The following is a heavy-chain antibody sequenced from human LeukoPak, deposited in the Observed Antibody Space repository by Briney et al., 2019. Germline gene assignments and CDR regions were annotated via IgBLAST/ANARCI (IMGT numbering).Heavy chain of an antibody. D-gene: IGHD5-18*01. CDR1: GFTFSSYW. Sequence: PGGSLRLSCAASGFTFSSYWMHWVRHAPGKGLVWVSRINSDGSSRFYADCVKGRFTISRDNAKNTLYLQMNSLRAEDTAVYYCAKATPMVNYYYYMDVWGKGTTVTVSS. J-gene: IGHJ6*03. V-gene: IGHV3-74*01. CDR3: AKATPMVNYYYYMDV. CDR2: INSDGSSR.